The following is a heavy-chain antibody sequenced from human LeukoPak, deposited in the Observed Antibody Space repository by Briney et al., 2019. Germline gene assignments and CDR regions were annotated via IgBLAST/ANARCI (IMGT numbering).Heavy chain of an antibody. CDR2: ITGSGGNT. Sequence: GASLRLSCAASGFTFSNYAMSWVSQAPGKGLVWVLAITGSGGNTYYADSVKGRFTISRDNSKNTVFLQMNSLRAEDTAVYYCAKWGDYDVLTGYYVSDYWGQGTLVTVSS. CDR1: GFTFSNYA. J-gene: IGHJ4*02. CDR3: AKWGDYDVLTGYYVSDY. D-gene: IGHD3-9*01. V-gene: IGHV3-23*01.